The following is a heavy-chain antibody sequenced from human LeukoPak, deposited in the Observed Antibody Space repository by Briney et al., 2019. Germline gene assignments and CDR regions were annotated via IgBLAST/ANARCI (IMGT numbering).Heavy chain of an antibody. Sequence: GGSLRLSCAASGFTFSSYSMNWVRQAPGKGLEWVSYISSSSSTIYYADSVKGRFTISRDNAKNSLYLQMNSLRAEDTAVYYCARGWAITMIVVVSQDNWFDPWGQGTLVTVSS. V-gene: IGHV3-48*04. CDR1: GFTFSSYS. D-gene: IGHD3-22*01. J-gene: IGHJ5*02. CDR2: ISSSSSTI. CDR3: ARGWAITMIVVVSQDNWFDP.